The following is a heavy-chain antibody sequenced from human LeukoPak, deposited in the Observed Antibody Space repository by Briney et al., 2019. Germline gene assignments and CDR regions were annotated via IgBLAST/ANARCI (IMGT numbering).Heavy chain of an antibody. CDR1: GFFLSSYA. CDR2: ISYDGNNK. D-gene: IGHD6-19*01. J-gene: IGHJ4*02. Sequence: PGRSLRLSCAASGFFLSSYAMHWGRQAPGKGLEWVAVISYDGNNKYYTDSVRGRFTISRDNSKNTVYLQMNTLRGEDTAVYYCARDNGSGWSYFDYWGQGTLVTVSS. CDR3: ARDNGSGWSYFDY. V-gene: IGHV3-30-3*01.